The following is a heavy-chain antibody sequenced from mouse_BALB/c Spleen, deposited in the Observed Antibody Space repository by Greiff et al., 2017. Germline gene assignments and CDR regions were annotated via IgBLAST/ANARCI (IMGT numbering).Heavy chain of an antibody. CDR2: ISSGSSTI. Sequence: EVKLVESGAGLVQPGGSRKLSCAASGFTFSSFGMHWVRQAPEKGLEWVAYISSGSSTIYYADTVKGRYTISRDNPKNTLFLQMTSLRSEDTAMYYCARSNYYAMDYWGQGTSVTVSS. V-gene: IGHV5-17*02. J-gene: IGHJ4*01. CDR3: ARSNYYAMDY. CDR1: GFTFSSFG.